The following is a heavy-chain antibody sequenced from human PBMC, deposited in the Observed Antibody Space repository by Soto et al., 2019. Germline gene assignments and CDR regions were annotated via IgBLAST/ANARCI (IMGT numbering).Heavy chain of an antibody. CDR3: ARTTKGSNTFDY. CDR1: GGTFSSYA. V-gene: IGHV1-69*13. J-gene: IGHJ4*02. Sequence: ASVKVSCKASGGTFSSYAISWVRQAPGQGLEWMGGIIPIFGTANYAQKFQGRVTITADESTSTAYMELSSLRSEDTAVYYCARTTKGSNTFDYWGQGTLVTVSS. CDR2: IIPIFGTA.